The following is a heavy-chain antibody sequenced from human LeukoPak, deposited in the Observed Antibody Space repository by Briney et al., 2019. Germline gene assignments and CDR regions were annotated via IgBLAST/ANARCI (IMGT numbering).Heavy chain of an antibody. CDR2: INHSEGT. CDR1: GGSFTGYY. V-gene: IGHV4-34*01. D-gene: IGHD2-15*01. J-gene: IGHJ5*02. Sequence: SETLSLTCAVYGGSFTGYYWSWIRQPPGKGLEWIGEINHSEGTNYNPSLKSRVTISVDTSKNQFSLKLSSVTAADTAVYYCATSSLGYCSGGSCANWFDPWGQGTLVTVSS. CDR3: ATSSLGYCSGGSCANWFDP.